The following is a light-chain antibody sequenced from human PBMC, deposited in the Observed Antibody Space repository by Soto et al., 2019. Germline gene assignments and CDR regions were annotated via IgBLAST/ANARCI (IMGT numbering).Light chain of an antibody. V-gene: IGKV1-9*01. CDR1: QGIRSY. J-gene: IGKJ5*01. Sequence: TQLTQSPSSLSASVGDRVTITCRASQGIRSYLAWYQQKPGKAPKLLIYAASSLESGVPSRFSGSGSGTDFTLTINSLQPEDFAIYYCQQLKSYPITFGQGTRLEIK. CDR3: QQLKSYPIT. CDR2: AAS.